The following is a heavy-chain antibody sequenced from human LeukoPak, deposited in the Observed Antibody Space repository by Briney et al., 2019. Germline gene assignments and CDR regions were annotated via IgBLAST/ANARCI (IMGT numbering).Heavy chain of an antibody. CDR2: ISGSSSNT. Sequence: GGSLRLSCAASGFTFSDFYMSWIRQAPGKGLESISYISGSSSNTDYADSVKGRFTISRDNAKNSLYLQMNSLRAEDTAVYYCTRHPAEGDYWGQGTLVTVSS. J-gene: IGHJ4*02. CDR3: TRHPAEGDY. V-gene: IGHV3-11*03. D-gene: IGHD2-15*01. CDR1: GFTFSDFY.